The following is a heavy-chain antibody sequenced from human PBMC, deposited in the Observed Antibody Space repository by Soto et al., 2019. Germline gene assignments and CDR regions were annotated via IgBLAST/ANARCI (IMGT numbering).Heavy chain of an antibody. J-gene: IGHJ4*02. V-gene: IGHV4-39*07. D-gene: IGHD6-19*01. Sequence: SETLSLTCTVSGGSISSSSYYWGWIRQPPGKGLEWIGSIFYTGSTDYNPSLRSRATISVDASKNQFSLRLSAVTAADTAVYYCARLVHKPRQWYSDYWGQGALVTVSS. CDR3: ARLVHKPRQWYSDY. CDR1: GGSISSSSYY. CDR2: IFYTGST.